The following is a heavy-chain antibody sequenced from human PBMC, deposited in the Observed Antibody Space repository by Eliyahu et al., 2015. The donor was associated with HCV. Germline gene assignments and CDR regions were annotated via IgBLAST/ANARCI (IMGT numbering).Heavy chain of an antibody. Sequence: QVHLVESGGGLVKPGGSLRLSCAGSGFTFSDYYMSWIRQAPGKGLEWISFISNSGSTIYYADSVKGRFTISRDNAKNALYLQMSSLRAEDTAVYYCANYYDSSGPPRWGQGTLVTVSS. CDR2: ISNSGSTI. J-gene: IGHJ4*02. V-gene: IGHV3-11*01. CDR1: GFTFSDYY. CDR3: ANYYDSSGPPR. D-gene: IGHD3-22*01.